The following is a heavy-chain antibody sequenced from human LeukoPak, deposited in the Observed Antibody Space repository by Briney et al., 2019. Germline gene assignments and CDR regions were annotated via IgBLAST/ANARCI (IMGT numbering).Heavy chain of an antibody. J-gene: IGHJ4*02. Sequence: ASVKVSCKAFGYTFTSYGISWVRQPPGQGLEWMGWINANNGNTNYAQKLQGRVTMTTDTSTSTAYMELRSLRSDDTAVYYCAREGYKLLQSPPNDWGQGTLVTVSS. CDR2: INANNGNT. CDR3: AREGYKLLQSPPND. V-gene: IGHV1-18*01. CDR1: GYTFTSYG. D-gene: IGHD1-14*01.